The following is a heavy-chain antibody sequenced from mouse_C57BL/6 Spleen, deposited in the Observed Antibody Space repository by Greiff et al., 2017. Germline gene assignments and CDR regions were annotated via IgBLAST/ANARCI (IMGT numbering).Heavy chain of an antibody. D-gene: IGHD2-1*01. CDR1: GYTFTDYY. Sequence: SGAELVRPGASVKLSCKASGYTFTDYYINWVKQRPGQGLEWIARIYPGSGNTYYNEKFKGKATLTAEKSSSTAYMQLSSLTSEDSAVYFCAREGYGNYLFAYWGQGTLVTVSA. V-gene: IGHV1-76*01. J-gene: IGHJ3*01. CDR2: IYPGSGNT. CDR3: AREGYGNYLFAY.